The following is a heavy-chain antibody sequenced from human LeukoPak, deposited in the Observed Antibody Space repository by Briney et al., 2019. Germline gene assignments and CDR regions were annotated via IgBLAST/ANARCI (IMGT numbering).Heavy chain of an antibody. CDR2: IYSGGST. D-gene: IGHD3-10*01. CDR3: ARDFDYYGSGSARDV. J-gene: IGHJ6*02. Sequence: GGSLRLSCAASGFTFSSNYMSWVRQAPGKGLEWVSVIYSGGSTYYADSVKGRFTISRHNSKNTLYLQMNSLRAEDTAVYYCARDFDYYGSGSARDVWGQGTTVTVSS. V-gene: IGHV3-53*04. CDR1: GFTFSSNY.